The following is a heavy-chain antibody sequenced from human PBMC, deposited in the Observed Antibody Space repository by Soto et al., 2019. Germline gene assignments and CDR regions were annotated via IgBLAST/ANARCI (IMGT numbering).Heavy chain of an antibody. CDR2: ISPDGSTK. D-gene: IGHD3-16*02. V-gene: IGHV3-7*01. CDR1: GFTFGSHW. CDR3: ARDNVTPGLYFDY. J-gene: IGHJ4*02. Sequence: EVQLVESGGGLVQPGGSLRLSCAASGFTFGSHWMTWVRLAPGKGLEWVANISPDGSTKYYVDSVKGRFTISRDNARNSLYLQMSSLTAEDTAVYSCARDNVTPGLYFDYWGQGTLVTVSS.